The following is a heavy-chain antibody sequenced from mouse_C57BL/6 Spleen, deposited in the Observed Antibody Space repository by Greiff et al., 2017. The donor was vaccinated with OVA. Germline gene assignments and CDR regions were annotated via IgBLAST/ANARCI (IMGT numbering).Heavy chain of an antibody. Sequence: QVQLKESGAELVRPGASVTLSCKASGYTFTDYEMHWVKQTPVHGLEWIGAIDPETGGTAYNQKFKGKAILTADKSSSTAYMERRSLTSEDSAVYYCTRGGIITTHFDYGGQGTTLTVSS. J-gene: IGHJ2*01. D-gene: IGHD1-1*01. CDR2: IDPETGGT. CDR1: GYTFTDYE. V-gene: IGHV1-15*01. CDR3: TRGGIITTHFDY.